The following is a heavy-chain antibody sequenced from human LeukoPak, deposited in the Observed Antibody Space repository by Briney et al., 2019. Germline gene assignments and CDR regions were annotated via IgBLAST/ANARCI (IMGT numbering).Heavy chain of an antibody. CDR2: SSGGGGST. CDR1: GFTFSSYA. J-gene: IGHJ4*02. D-gene: IGHD3-10*01. CDR3: AKAGVRGVYFDY. V-gene: IGHV3-23*01. Sequence: PGGSLRLSCAASGFTFSSYAMSWVGQAPGKGLEWVSASSGGGGSTYYADSVKGRFTISIDNSKNTLYLQMNSRRAEDMAVYYCAKAGVRGVYFDYWGQGTLVTVSS.